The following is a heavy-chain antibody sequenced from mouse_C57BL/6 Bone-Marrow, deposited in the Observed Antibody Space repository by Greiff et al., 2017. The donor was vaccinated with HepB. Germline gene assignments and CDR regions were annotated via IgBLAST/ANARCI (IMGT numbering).Heavy chain of an antibody. CDR1: GYTFTSYW. CDR2: IHPSDSDT. CDR3: AIKGFHAY. J-gene: IGHJ3*01. Sequence: QVHVKQPGAELVKPGASVKVSCKASGYTFTSYWMHWVKQRPGQGLEWIGRIHPSDSDTNYNQKFKGKATLTVDKSSSTAYMQLSSLTSEDSAVYYCAIKGFHAYWGQGTLVTVSA. V-gene: IGHV1-74*01.